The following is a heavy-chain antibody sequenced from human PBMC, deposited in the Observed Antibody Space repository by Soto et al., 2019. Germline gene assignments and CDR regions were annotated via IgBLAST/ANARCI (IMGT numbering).Heavy chain of an antibody. CDR3: ARGRYCLTGRCFPNWFDS. CDR2: IYKSATT. Sequence: SETLSLTCSVSGDSISSVDYFWAWIRQPPGQALEYIGYIYKSATTYYNPSFESRVAISLDTSKSQFSLNVTSVTAADTAVYLCARGRYCLTGRCFPNWFDSWGQGTLVTVSS. D-gene: IGHD2-15*01. V-gene: IGHV4-30-4*01. CDR1: GDSISSVDYF. J-gene: IGHJ5*01.